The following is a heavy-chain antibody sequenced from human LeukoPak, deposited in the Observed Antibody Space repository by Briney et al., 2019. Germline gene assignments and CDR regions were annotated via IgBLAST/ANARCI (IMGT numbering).Heavy chain of an antibody. J-gene: IGHJ4*02. D-gene: IGHD5-12*01. Sequence: GGSLRLSCAASGFTFSDYYMSWIRQAPGKGLEWVSVIYSGGSTYYADSVKGRFTISRDNSKNTLYLQMNSLRAEDTAVYYCARDGRLRFFDYWGQGTLVTVSS. CDR1: GFTFSDYY. V-gene: IGHV3-66*02. CDR3: ARDGRLRFFDY. CDR2: IYSGGST.